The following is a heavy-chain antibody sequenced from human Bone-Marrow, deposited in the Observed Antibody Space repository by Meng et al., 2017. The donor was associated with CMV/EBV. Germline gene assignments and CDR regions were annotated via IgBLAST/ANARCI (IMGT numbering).Heavy chain of an antibody. CDR2: IRYDGSNK. J-gene: IGHJ3*02. CDR1: EFTFSSYA. CDR3: AKDYGRYSYAFDI. D-gene: IGHD3-10*01. V-gene: IGHV3-30*02. Sequence: GGSLRLSCAASEFTFSSYAMHWVRQAPDKGLEWVAYIRYDGSNKYHADSVKGRFTISRDNFKNTLFLQMNSLRAEDTAVYYCAKDYGRYSYAFDIWGQGTMVTVSS.